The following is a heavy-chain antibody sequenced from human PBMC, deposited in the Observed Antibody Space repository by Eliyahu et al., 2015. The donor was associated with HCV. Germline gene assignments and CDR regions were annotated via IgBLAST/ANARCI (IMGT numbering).Heavy chain of an antibody. CDR1: DSPLPTYA. D-gene: IGHD6-6*01. Sequence: EVQLLESGGGLVQPGGSLXTLLXQPLDSPLPTYAMNWVRQAPGVGAGWVSGISADGGGTYYADSVKGRFTISRDNSKNTLYLQVNTLRVEDTAIYYCAKGPQKEYSTSFFDYWGQGTLVTVSS. CDR3: AKGPQKEYSTSFFDY. CDR2: ISADGGGT. J-gene: IGHJ4*02. V-gene: IGHV3-23*01.